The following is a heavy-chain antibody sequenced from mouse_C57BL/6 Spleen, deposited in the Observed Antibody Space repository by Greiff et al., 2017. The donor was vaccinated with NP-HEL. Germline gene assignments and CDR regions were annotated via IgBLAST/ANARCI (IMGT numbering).Heavy chain of an antibody. CDR3: ARDDGSSYDDY. V-gene: IGHV1-55*01. CDR2: IYPGSGGT. Sequence: QVQLKQSGAELVKPGASVKMSCKASGYTFTSYWITWVKQRPGQGLEWIGDIYPGSGGTNYNEKFKSKATLTVDTSSSTAYMQLSSLTSEDSAVYYCARDDGSSYDDYWGKGTTLTVSS. J-gene: IGHJ2*01. D-gene: IGHD1-1*01. CDR1: GYTFTSYW.